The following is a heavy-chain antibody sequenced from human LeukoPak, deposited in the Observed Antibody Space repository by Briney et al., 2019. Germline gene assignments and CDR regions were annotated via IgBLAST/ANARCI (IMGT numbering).Heavy chain of an antibody. CDR2: IYYSGST. V-gene: IGHV4-59*01. Sequence: SETLSLTCTVSNGSISSYYWSWIRQPPGKGLEWIGYIYYSGSTNYNPSLKSRVTISVDTSKNQFSLKLSSVTAADTAVYYCARAGWFGPNWFDPWGQGTLVTVSS. CDR3: ARAGWFGPNWFDP. J-gene: IGHJ5*02. D-gene: IGHD3-10*01. CDR1: NGSISSYY.